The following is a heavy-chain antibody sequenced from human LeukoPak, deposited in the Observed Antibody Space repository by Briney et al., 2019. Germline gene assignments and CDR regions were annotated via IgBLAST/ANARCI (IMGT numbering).Heavy chain of an antibody. Sequence: PGRSLRLSCAASGFTFSGYALSWVRQAPGKGLRWVSTVSSSGDNTYYADSVKGRFTISRDNSKNTLYLQMNSLRAEDTALYYCAKAGANWFDPWGQGTLVTVSS. D-gene: IGHD3-10*01. V-gene: IGHV3-23*01. CDR1: GFTFSGYA. J-gene: IGHJ5*02. CDR3: AKAGANWFDP. CDR2: VSSSGDNT.